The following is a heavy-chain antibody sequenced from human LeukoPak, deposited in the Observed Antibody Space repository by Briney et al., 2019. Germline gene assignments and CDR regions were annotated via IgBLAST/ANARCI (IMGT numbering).Heavy chain of an antibody. CDR3: ARGRYCSSTSCYNWFDP. J-gene: IGHJ5*02. Sequence: ASVKVSCKASVYTFTSYYMHWVRQAPGQGLEWMGIINPSGGSTSYAQKFQGRVTMTRDTSTSTVYMELSSLRSEDTAVYYCARGRYCSSTSCYNWFDPWGQGTLVTVSS. CDR2: INPSGGST. V-gene: IGHV1-46*01. CDR1: VYTFTSYY. D-gene: IGHD2-2*01.